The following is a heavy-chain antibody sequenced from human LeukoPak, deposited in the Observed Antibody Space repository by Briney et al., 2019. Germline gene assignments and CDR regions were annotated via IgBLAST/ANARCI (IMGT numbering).Heavy chain of an antibody. V-gene: IGHV4-30-2*01. CDR2: IYHSGST. CDR1: GGSISSGGYS. CDR3: ASGGSGIAIYYYYGMDV. D-gene: IGHD3-10*01. J-gene: IGHJ6*02. Sequence: SQTLSLTCAVSGGSISSGGYSWSWIRPPPGKGLEWIGYIYHSGSTYYNPSLKSRVTISVDRSKNQFSLKLSSVTAADTAVYYCASGGSGIAIYYYYGMDVWGQGTTVTVSS.